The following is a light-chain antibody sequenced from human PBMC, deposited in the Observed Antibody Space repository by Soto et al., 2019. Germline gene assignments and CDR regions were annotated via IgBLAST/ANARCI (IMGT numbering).Light chain of an antibody. Sequence: DIQMTQSPSTLSASVGDRVTITCRASQRISSWLAWYQQKPGKAPKLLIYDASSLESGVPSRFSGSGSGTEFTLTISILQPDDFAPYYCQQYNSYSEYTFGQGTKLEIK. J-gene: IGKJ2*01. CDR3: QQYNSYSEYT. CDR1: QRISSW. CDR2: DAS. V-gene: IGKV1-5*01.